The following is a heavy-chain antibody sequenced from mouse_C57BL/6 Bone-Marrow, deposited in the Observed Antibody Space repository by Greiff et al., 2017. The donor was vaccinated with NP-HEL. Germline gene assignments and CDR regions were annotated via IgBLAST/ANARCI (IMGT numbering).Heavy chain of an antibody. CDR2: IDPENGDT. J-gene: IGHJ2*01. CDR3: TTGPDY. Sequence: EVMLVESGAELVRPGASVKLSCTASGFNIKDDYMHWVKQRPEQGLEWIGWIDPENGDTEYASKFQGKATITADTSSNTAYLQLSSLTSEDTAVYYCTTGPDYWGQGTTLTVSS. V-gene: IGHV14-4*01. CDR1: GFNIKDDY.